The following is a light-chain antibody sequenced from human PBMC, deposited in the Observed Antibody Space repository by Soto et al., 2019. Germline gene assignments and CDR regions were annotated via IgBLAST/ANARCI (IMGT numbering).Light chain of an antibody. CDR1: QSISSW. CDR3: QQFKSYSWS. V-gene: IGKV1-5*01. CDR2: DAS. Sequence: DIQMTQSPSTLSASVGDSVTITCRASQSISSWLAWYQQKPGRAPKPLIFDASNLEGGVPSRFSGSGSGTEFTLTISSLQHDDFATYYCQQFKSYSWSFGQGTKVEIK. J-gene: IGKJ1*01.